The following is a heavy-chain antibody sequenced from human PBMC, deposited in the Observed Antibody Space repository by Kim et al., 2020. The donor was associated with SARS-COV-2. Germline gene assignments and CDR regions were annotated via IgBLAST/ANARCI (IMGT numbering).Heavy chain of an antibody. CDR2: IYYSGST. J-gene: IGHJ5*02. CDR3: ARGEGDYDSSGYFFWFDP. D-gene: IGHD3-22*01. V-gene: IGHV4-30-4*01. CDR1: GGSISSGDYY. Sequence: SETLSLTCTVSGGSISSGDYYWSWIRQPPGKGLEWIGYIYYSGSTYYNPSLKSRVTISVDTSKNQFSLKLSSVTAADTAVYYCARGEGDYDSSGYFFWFDPWGQGTLVTVSS.